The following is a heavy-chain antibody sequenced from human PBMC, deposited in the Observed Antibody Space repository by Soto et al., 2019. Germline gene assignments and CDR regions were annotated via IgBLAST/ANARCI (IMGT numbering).Heavy chain of an antibody. CDR3: AREGVTGPYYGMDV. D-gene: IGHD2-21*02. CDR2: IYTSGST. Sequence: SETLSLTCTVSGGSISSYYWSWIRQPAGKGLERIGRIYTSGSTNYNPSLKSRVTMSVXTXXXXFXLXLXXXTAAXTAVYYCAREGVTGPYYGMDVWGQGTTVTVSS. V-gene: IGHV4-4*07. J-gene: IGHJ6*02. CDR1: GGSISSYY.